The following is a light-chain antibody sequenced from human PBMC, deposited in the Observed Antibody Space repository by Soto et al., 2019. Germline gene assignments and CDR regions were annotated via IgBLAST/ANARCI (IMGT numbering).Light chain of an antibody. V-gene: IGLV2-14*01. CDR1: SSDVGGYNY. J-gene: IGLJ1*01. CDR2: DVS. CDR3: SSYTSGTTFV. Sequence: QSVLAQPSSVSGSPGQSITISCPGTSSDVGGYNYVSWYQQEPGKAPKLMICDVSNRPSGVSNRFSGSKSGNTASLTISGLQAEDEADYYCSSYTSGTTFVFGTGTKVTVL.